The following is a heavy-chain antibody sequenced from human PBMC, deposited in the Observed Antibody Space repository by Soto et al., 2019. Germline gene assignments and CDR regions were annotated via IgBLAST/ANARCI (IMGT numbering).Heavy chain of an antibody. D-gene: IGHD7-27*01. J-gene: IGHJ4*02. CDR3: TRGKDLEPTVWGY. CDR1: GDSMGSGGHY. CDR2: VYYSGAT. Sequence: QVHLQESGPGLVRPSETLSLTCIVTGDSMGSGGHYYNWIRQLPGKGLEWTGYVYYSGATHYNPSLRARATISRDTSKNQFFLRLTSVTAADTAVYFCTRGKDLEPTVWGYWGQGTQVTVSS. V-gene: IGHV4-31*03.